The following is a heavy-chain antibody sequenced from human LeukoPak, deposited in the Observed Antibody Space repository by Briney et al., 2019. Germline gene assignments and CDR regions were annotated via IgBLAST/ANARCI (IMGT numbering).Heavy chain of an antibody. CDR2: ISSSGSYI. Sequence: GGSLRLSCAASGFTFSSYSMNWVRQAPGKGLEWVSSISSSGSYIYYADSVKGRFTISRDNAKNSLYLQMNSLRAEDTAVYYCARVMSSSSSGDDYWGQGTLVTVSS. J-gene: IGHJ4*02. V-gene: IGHV3-21*01. CDR3: ARVMSSSSSGDDY. D-gene: IGHD6-6*01. CDR1: GFTFSSYS.